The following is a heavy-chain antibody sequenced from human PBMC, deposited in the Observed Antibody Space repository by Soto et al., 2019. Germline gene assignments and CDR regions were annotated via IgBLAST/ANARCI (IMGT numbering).Heavy chain of an antibody. CDR2: INTGNGNT. CDR3: ASGNCGYICYHDY. Sequence: ASVKVSCKPSVYAFTSYLLYWVRQAPGQRLEWMGWINTGNGNTKYSQKFQGRVTITRDTSASTAYMELSSLTSEDTAVYYCASGNCGYICYHDYWGQGTLVTVSS. D-gene: IGHD5-12*01. J-gene: IGHJ4*02. CDR1: VYAFTSYL. V-gene: IGHV1-3*04.